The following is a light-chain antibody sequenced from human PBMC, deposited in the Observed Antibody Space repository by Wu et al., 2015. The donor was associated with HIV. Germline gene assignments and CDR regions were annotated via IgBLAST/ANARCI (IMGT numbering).Light chain of an antibody. CDR1: QSISSY. V-gene: IGKV1-39*01. Sequence: DIQMTQSPSSLSASVGDRVTITCRASQSISSYLNWFQQKPGKVPKLLIYGASTLQTGVPSRFSGSGSGTDFTLIISSLQPDDFATYYCQQSVPTWTFGQGTKVEIK. CDR3: QQSVPTWT. J-gene: IGKJ1*01. CDR2: GAS.